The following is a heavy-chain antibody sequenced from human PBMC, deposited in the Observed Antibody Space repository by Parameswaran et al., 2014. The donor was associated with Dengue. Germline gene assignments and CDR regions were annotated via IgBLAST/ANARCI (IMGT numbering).Heavy chain of an antibody. D-gene: IGHD2-8*02. Sequence: GESLKISCKASGYSFTSYWIGWVRQMPGKGLEWMGIIYPVDSETRYSPSFQGQVTISADRSITTAYLQWSSLEASDTAMYYCARTDDSTDHFLFDSWGQGALVTVSS. V-gene: IGHV5-51*01. CDR3: ARTDDSTDHFLFDS. J-gene: IGHJ4*02. CDR2: IYPVDSET. CDR1: GYSFTSYW.